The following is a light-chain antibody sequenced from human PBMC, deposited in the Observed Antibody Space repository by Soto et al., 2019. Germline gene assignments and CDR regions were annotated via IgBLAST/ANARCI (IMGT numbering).Light chain of an antibody. CDR2: GAS. Sequence: EIVLTQSPATMSVPPGERDTLSCKASRSVRSNLAWYQQKPGQAPRLLISGASTRATGITDRFSGSGSGTEFTLTINSLKSEDFAVYYCQQYNYWTGTFGQGTKVDIK. V-gene: IGKV3-15*01. J-gene: IGKJ1*01. CDR3: QQYNYWTGT. CDR1: RSVRSN.